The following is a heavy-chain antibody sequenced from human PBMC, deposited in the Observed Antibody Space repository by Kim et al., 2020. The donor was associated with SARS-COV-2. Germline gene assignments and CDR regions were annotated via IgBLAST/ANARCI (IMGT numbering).Heavy chain of an antibody. J-gene: IGHJ6*02. CDR1: GFAFSSNA. V-gene: IGHV3-23*01. CDR3: AKDKWDYSAMDV. D-gene: IGHD2-8*01. CDR2: ISGTGNDL. Sequence: GGSLRLSCAASGFAFSSNAMGWVRQAPGKGLEWVSSISGTGNDLYYADSVRGRFTISRDIGKNTLYLQMNSLRAEDTALYYCAKDKWDYSAMDVWGQGTTVTVSS.